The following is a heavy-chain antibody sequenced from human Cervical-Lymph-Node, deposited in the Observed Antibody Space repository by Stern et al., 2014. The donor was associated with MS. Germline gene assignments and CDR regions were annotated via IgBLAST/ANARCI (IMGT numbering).Heavy chain of an antibody. CDR1: GGSISSGGYY. J-gene: IGHJ6*02. D-gene: IGHD6-19*01. CDR3: ARALVVAGTVYYYGMDV. V-gene: IGHV4-31*03. Sequence: VQLLESGPGLVMASQTLSLTCTVSGGSISSGGYYWSWIRQHPGKGLEWIGYIYYSGSTYYNPSLKSRITISVDTSENHFSLKLGSVTAADTAVYYCARALVVAGTVYYYGMDVWGQGTTVTVSS. CDR2: IYYSGST.